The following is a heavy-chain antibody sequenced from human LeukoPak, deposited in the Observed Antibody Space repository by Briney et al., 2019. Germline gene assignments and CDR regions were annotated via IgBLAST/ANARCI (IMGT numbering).Heavy chain of an antibody. D-gene: IGHD3-22*01. Sequence: ASVKVSCKASGYTFTSYYMHWVRQAPGQGLEWMGWISAYNGNTNYAQKLQGRVTMTTDTSTSTAYMELRSLRSDDTAVYYCAATNDPYYYDSSGYYYEYWGQGTLVTVSS. J-gene: IGHJ4*02. CDR1: GYTFTSYY. CDR2: ISAYNGNT. CDR3: AATNDPYYYDSSGYYYEY. V-gene: IGHV1-18*04.